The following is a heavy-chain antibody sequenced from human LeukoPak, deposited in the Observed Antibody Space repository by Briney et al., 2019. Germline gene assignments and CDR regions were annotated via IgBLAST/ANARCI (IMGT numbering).Heavy chain of an antibody. CDR2: ISSSGSAI. CDR1: GFAFSSYS. D-gene: IGHD3-16*02. Sequence: GGSLRLSCAASGFAFSSYSMNWVRQAPGKGLEWVSYISSSGSAIYYADSVKGRFTISRDNAKSSLYLQMNSLRAEDTAVYYCARDHAYDYVWGSYRSHFDYWGQGTLVTVSS. J-gene: IGHJ4*02. V-gene: IGHV3-48*01. CDR3: ARDHAYDYVWGSYRSHFDY.